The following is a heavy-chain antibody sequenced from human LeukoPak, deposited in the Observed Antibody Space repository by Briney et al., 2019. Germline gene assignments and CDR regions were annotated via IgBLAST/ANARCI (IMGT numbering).Heavy chain of an antibody. CDR2: LNLDGSDK. Sequence: SGGSLRLSCVVSGFTFSESWMSWVRQAPGKGLGWVASLNLDGSDKYYVDSVKGRFTISRDNAKNSLYLQMDSLRVEDTAVYYCATRGGDYWGQGTLVTVSS. CDR1: GFTFSESW. V-gene: IGHV3-7*03. D-gene: IGHD3-10*01. J-gene: IGHJ4*02. CDR3: ATRGGDY.